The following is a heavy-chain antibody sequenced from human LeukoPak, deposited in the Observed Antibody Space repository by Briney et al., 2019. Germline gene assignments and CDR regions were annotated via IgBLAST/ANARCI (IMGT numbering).Heavy chain of an antibody. CDR1: GFTLSTYD. Sequence: GGSLRLSCAASGFTLSTYDMNWVRQAPGKGLQWVSYISGSGSTKFYADSVKGRFTISRDNAKNSLYLQMNSLRGEDTAVYFCARGDGSGSYYNFDYWGQGTLVSVSS. D-gene: IGHD3-10*01. CDR2: ISGSGSTK. V-gene: IGHV3-48*03. J-gene: IGHJ4*02. CDR3: ARGDGSGSYYNFDY.